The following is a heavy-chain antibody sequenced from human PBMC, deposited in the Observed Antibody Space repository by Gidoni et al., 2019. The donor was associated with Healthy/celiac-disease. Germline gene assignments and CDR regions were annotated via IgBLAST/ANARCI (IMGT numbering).Heavy chain of an antibody. D-gene: IGHD2-21*02. CDR2: IYSGGST. Sequence: EVQLVVSGGGLIQPGGSLRLSCAASGFTVISNYMSWVRQALGKGLEWVSVIYSGGSTYYADSVKGRFTISRDNSKNTLYLQMNSLRAEDTAVYYCARLTYYYGMDVWGQGTTVTVSS. V-gene: IGHV3-53*01. CDR1: GFTVISNY. J-gene: IGHJ6*02. CDR3: ARLTYYYGMDV.